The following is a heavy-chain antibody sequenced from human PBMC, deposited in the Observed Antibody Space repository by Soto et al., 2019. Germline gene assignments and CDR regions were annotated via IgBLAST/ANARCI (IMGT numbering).Heavy chain of an antibody. V-gene: IGHV3-23*01. D-gene: IGHD1-26*01. Sequence: HPGGSLRLSCAASGFTFSSYAMSWVRQAPGKRLEWVSAISGSGGSTYHADSVKGRFTISRDNSKNTLYLQMNSLRAEDTAVYYCAKDRVVGANWFDPWGQGTLVTVSS. CDR1: GFTFSSYA. CDR3: AKDRVVGANWFDP. J-gene: IGHJ5*02. CDR2: ISGSGGST.